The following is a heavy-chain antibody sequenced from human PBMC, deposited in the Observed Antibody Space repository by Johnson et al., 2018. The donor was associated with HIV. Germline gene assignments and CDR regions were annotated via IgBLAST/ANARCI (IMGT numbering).Heavy chain of an antibody. CDR2: RRYDGRNK. Sequence: QMQLVESGGGVVQPGGSLRLSCAASGFTFSSYGMHWVRQAPGKGLEWVAFRRYDGRNKYYVDSVKGRFTISRDNSKNTLYLQMNSLRAEDTAVYYCARESVALVAFDIWGQGTMVTVSS. D-gene: IGHD6-13*01. CDR3: ARESVALVAFDI. J-gene: IGHJ3*02. CDR1: GFTFSSYG. V-gene: IGHV3-30*02.